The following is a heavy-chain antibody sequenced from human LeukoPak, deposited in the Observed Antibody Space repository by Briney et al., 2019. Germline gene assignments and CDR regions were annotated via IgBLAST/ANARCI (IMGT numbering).Heavy chain of an antibody. Sequence: GGSLRLSCAASGFTFSSHWMSWVRQAPGEGLEWVANIPQHGTQQYYIDSVKGRFTISRDNAKNSLFLQMNSLRAEDTAVYYCARIRGDGSTFDYWGQGTLVTVSS. CDR3: ARIRGDGSTFDY. CDR2: IPQHGTQQ. V-gene: IGHV3-7*04. D-gene: IGHD5-24*01. J-gene: IGHJ4*02. CDR1: GFTFSSHW.